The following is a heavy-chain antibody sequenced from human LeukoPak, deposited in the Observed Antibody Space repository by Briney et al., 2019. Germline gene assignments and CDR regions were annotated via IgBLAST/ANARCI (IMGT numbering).Heavy chain of an antibody. J-gene: IGHJ5*02. Sequence: GGSLRLSCAASGFTFSSYEMNWVRQAPGKGLEWVSSISSSSSYIYYADSVKGRFTISRDNAKNSLYLQMNSLRAEDTAVYYCARDPAPYNWNSNWFDPWGQGTLVTVSS. D-gene: IGHD1-7*01. CDR1: GFTFSSYE. CDR2: ISSSSSYI. V-gene: IGHV3-21*01. CDR3: ARDPAPYNWNSNWFDP.